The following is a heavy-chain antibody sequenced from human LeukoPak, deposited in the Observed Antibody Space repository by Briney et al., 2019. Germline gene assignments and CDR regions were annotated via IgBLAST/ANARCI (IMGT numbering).Heavy chain of an antibody. D-gene: IGHD3-3*01. CDR1: GYSFTSYW. CDR2: IYPGDSDT. Sequence: GESLQISCQGSGYSFTSYWIGWVRQMPGKGLEWMGIIYPGDSDTRYSPSFQGQVTISADKSISTAYLQWSSLKASDTAMYYCARRPGDFWSGYYYFDYWGQGTLVTVSS. J-gene: IGHJ4*02. V-gene: IGHV5-51*01. CDR3: ARRPGDFWSGYYYFDY.